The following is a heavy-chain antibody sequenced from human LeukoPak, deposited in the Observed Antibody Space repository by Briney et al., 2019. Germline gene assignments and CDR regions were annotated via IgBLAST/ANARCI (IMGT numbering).Heavy chain of an antibody. CDR3: ARKMIVGATGFDY. D-gene: IGHD1-26*01. CDR2: IYSGGST. Sequence: PGGSLRLSCAASGFTVSSNYMSWVRQAPGKGLEWVSVIYSGGSTYYADSVKGRFTISRDNSKNTLYLQMNSLRAEDTAVYYCARKMIVGATGFDYWGQGTLVTVSS. J-gene: IGHJ4*02. CDR1: GFTVSSNY. V-gene: IGHV3-66*01.